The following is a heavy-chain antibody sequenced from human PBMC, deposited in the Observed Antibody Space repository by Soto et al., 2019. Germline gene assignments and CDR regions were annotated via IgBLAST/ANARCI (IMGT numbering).Heavy chain of an antibody. D-gene: IGHD3-10*01. CDR3: ARAGPEMDY. J-gene: IGHJ4*02. CDR1: GVSISSYY. V-gene: IGHV4-59*01. Sequence: QVQLQESGPGLVKPSENLSLTCTVSGVSISSYYWSWIRQPPGKGLEWIGYIFYSGSTNYNPSLKSRVTISVDTSKNQFSLKLSSVTAADTAVYYCARAGPEMDYWGQGTLVTVSS. CDR2: IFYSGST.